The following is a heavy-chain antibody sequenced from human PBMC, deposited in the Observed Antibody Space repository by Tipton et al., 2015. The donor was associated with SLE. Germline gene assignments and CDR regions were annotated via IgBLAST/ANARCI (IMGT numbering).Heavy chain of an antibody. V-gene: IGHV3-30-3*01. Sequence: SLRLSCAASGFTFSNYDMNWVRQAPGKGLQWVTVISYDGSNKYYADSVKGRFTISRDNSKNTLYLQMNSLRAEDTALYYCARDKAVAYNWFDPWGQGTLVTVSS. J-gene: IGHJ5*02. CDR2: ISYDGSNK. CDR1: GFTFSNYD. CDR3: ARDKAVAYNWFDP. D-gene: IGHD6-19*01.